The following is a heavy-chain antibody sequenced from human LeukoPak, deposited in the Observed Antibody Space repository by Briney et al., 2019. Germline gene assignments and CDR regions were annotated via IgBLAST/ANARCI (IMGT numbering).Heavy chain of an antibody. Sequence: SETLSLTCTVSGGSIRSTSYYWGWIRQPPGKGLEWIVSIYYSGNTYYNPSLKSRITISVDTSKNQFSLKLSSVTAADTAVYYCARVAARGRSYYYYYYMDVWGKGTTVTVSS. V-gene: IGHV4-39*07. D-gene: IGHD6-6*01. CDR3: ARVAARGRSYYYYYYMDV. J-gene: IGHJ6*03. CDR1: GGSIRSTSYY. CDR2: IYYSGNT.